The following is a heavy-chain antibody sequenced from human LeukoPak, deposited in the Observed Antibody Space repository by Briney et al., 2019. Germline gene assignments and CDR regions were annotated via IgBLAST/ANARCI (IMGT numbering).Heavy chain of an antibody. J-gene: IGHJ4*02. Sequence: ASVKVSCKASGYTFTSYYMHWMRQAPGQGPEWMGIINPRGGSTDYAQKFQGRITMTSDTSTSTVYMELNSLRSDDTAVYFCARVGSAAATADYWGQGTLVTVSA. V-gene: IGHV1-46*01. CDR1: GYTFTSYY. CDR3: ARVGSAAATADY. D-gene: IGHD6-25*01. CDR2: INPRGGST.